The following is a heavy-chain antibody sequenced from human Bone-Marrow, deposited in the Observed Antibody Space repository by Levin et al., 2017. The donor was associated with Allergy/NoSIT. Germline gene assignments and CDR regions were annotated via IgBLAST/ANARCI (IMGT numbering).Heavy chain of an antibody. J-gene: IGHJ4*02. D-gene: IGHD3-22*01. CDR3: AKDGYTRYYYDSSGRDYFDY. Sequence: GGSLRLSCAASGFTFSSYGMHWVRQAPGKGLEWVAVISYDGSNKYYADSVKGRFTISRDNSKNTLYLQMNSLRAEDTAVYYCAKDGYTRYYYDSSGRDYFDYWGQGTLVTVSS. CDR1: GFTFSSYG. CDR2: ISYDGSNK. V-gene: IGHV3-30*18.